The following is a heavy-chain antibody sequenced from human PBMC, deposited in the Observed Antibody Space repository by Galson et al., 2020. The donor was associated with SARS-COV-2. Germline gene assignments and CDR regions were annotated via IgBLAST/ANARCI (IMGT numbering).Heavy chain of an antibody. D-gene: IGHD4-4*01. CDR3: AADSNYGDHYYYYGMDV. J-gene: IGHJ6*02. Sequence: GESLKISCAASGFTFSSYAMHWVRQAPGKGLEWVAVISYDGSNKYYADSVKGRFTISRDNSKNTLYLQMNSLRAEDTAVYYCAADSNYGDHYYYYGMDVWGQGTTVTVSS. CDR1: GFTFSSYA. CDR2: ISYDGSNK. V-gene: IGHV3-30-3*01.